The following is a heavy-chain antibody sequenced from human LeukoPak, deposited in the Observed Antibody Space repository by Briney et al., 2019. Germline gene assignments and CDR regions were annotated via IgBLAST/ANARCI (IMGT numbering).Heavy chain of an antibody. V-gene: IGHV3-7*04. CDR1: GCTFHNHY. CDR2: IKQDGSET. J-gene: IGHJ5*02. CDR3: ARDRFGGSCYES. Sequence: GGSLRLSCTASGCTFHNHYMTWVRQAPAKGLEWVANIKQDGSETLYLDSGKGRFTISRDNAKNSLYLQMNDVRAEDTAVYFCARDRFGGSCYESWGQGTLVTVTS. D-gene: IGHD3-10*01.